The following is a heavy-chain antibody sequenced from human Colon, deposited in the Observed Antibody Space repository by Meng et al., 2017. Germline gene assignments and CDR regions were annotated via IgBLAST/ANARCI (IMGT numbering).Heavy chain of an antibody. CDR2: ISNSGSA. V-gene: IGHV4-31*02. CDR1: GGSNISGGYY. Sequence: VQVEESGPGLVKPSQTLSLICSVSGGSNISGGYYWSWIRQHPQKGLEWIGYISNSGSAYYNPSLKSRVSISVDTSKNQFSLKMDTVTAADTALYYCARAGLHSYYFDFWGQGTLVTVSS. CDR3: ARAGLHSYYFDF. D-gene: IGHD2-21*01. J-gene: IGHJ4*02.